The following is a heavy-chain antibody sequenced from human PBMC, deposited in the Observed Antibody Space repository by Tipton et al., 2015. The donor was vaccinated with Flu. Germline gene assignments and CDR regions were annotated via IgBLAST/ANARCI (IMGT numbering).Heavy chain of an antibody. CDR1: GFTFSRYA. Sequence: QLVQSGGGLLQTGRSLRLSCAASGFTFSRYAMSWVRLAPGKGLEWVSTISDGGGRRYYPDSVKGRFTISRDNSKNTLYLQMNSLRAEDTAMYYCAKVIPEIVAGLDYWGQGTLVTVSS. CDR3: AKVIPEIVAGLDY. V-gene: IGHV3-23*04. J-gene: IGHJ4*02. D-gene: IGHD5-12*01. CDR2: ISDGGGRR.